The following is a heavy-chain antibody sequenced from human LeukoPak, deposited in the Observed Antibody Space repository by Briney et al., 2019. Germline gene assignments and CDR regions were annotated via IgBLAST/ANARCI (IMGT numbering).Heavy chain of an antibody. J-gene: IGHJ6*03. CDR2: INHSGST. V-gene: IGHV4-34*01. Sequence: SETLSLTCAVYGGSFSGYYWSWIRQPPGKGLEWIGEINHSGSTNYNPSLKSRVTISVDTSKNQFSLKLSSVTAADTAVYYCARGVWYHYYYYYYMDVWGKGTTVTVSS. CDR3: ARGVWYHYYYYYYMDV. CDR1: GGSFSGYY. D-gene: IGHD6-13*01.